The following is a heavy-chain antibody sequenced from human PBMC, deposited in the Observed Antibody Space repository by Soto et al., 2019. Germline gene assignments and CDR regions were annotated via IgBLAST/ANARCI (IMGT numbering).Heavy chain of an antibody. CDR3: GRGGNPIDD. CDR2: ISAYNGNT. V-gene: IGHV1-18*01. Sequence: QVQLVQSGAEVKKPGASVKVSCKTSGYTFTTFGLSWVRQAPGQGLEWMGWISAYNGNTNYAQNFQGSVTMTTDTSPSTAYMELRGLRSDVTSVYYCGRGGNPIDDWGQGTLVTVSS. D-gene: IGHD3-16*01. CDR1: GYTFTTFG. J-gene: IGHJ4*02.